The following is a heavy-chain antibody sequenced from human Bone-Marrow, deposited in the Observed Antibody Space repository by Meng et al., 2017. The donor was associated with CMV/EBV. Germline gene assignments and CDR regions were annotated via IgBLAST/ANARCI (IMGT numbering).Heavy chain of an antibody. CDR2: ISYDGSNK. CDR3: AREYCSSTSCYNYYYGMDV. CDR1: RFTFSSYA. Sequence: GGTLRLSCAASRFTFSSYAMHWVRQAPGKGLEWVAVISYDGSNKYYADSVKGRFTISRDNSKNTLYLQMNSLRAEDTAVYYCAREYCSSTSCYNYYYGMDVWGQGTTVTVSS. V-gene: IGHV3-30-3*01. D-gene: IGHD2-2*01. J-gene: IGHJ6*02.